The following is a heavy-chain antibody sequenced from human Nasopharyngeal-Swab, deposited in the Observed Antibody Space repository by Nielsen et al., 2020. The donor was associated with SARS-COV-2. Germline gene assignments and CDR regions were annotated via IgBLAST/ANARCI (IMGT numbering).Heavy chain of an antibody. Sequence: GESLKISCTGFGYSFANYWIGWVRQMPGKGLEWMGSIYPGNSDTRYSPAFHGRITMSADKSINTAYLQWTSLRASDTPVYFCARRAARDGYNYEVDPWGQGTLVTVSS. D-gene: IGHD5-24*01. V-gene: IGHV5-51*01. CDR2: IYPGNSDT. CDR3: ARRAARDGYNYEVDP. CDR1: GYSFANYW. J-gene: IGHJ5*02.